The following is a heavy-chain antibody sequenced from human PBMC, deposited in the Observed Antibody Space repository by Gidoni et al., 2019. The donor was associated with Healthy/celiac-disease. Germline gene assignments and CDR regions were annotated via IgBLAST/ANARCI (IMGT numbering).Heavy chain of an antibody. CDR3: DY. D-gene: IGHD5-18*01. CDR2: IYPGDSDT. V-gene: IGHV5-51*01. Sequence: EVQLVQSGAEVKKPGESLKISCKGSGYSFTSYWIGWVRQMPGKGLEWMGIIYPGDSDTRYSPSFQGQVTISADKSINTAMYYCARHDKQLWLPAHFDYWGQGTLVTVSS. J-gene: IGHJ4*02. CDR1: GYSFTSYW.